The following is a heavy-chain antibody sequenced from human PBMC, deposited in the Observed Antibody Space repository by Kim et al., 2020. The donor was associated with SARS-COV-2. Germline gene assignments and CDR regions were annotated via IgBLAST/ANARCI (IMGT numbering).Heavy chain of an antibody. Sequence: SETLSLTCAVYGGSFSGYYWSWIRQPPGKGLEWIGEINHSGSTNYNPSLKSRVTISVDTSKNQFSLKLSSVTAADTAVYYCARGSNGATMVRGVIIDYWG. V-gene: IGHV4-34*01. CDR1: GGSFSGYY. CDR2: INHSGST. D-gene: IGHD3-10*01. J-gene: IGHJ4*01. CDR3: ARGSNGATMVRGVIIDY.